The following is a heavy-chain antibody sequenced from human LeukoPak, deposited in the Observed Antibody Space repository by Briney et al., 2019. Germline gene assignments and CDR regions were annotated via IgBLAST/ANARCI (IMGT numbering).Heavy chain of an antibody. Sequence: SETLSLTCTVSGGSISTYYWSWIRQPPGKGLEWIGYIYYTGSTSYNPSLKSRVTMSLDASKNQFSLKLSSVTAADTAVYYCARKFGELLSHIDYWGQGTLVTVSS. V-gene: IGHV4-59*12. CDR3: ARKFGELLSHIDY. CDR1: GGSISTYY. D-gene: IGHD3-10*01. J-gene: IGHJ4*02. CDR2: IYYTGST.